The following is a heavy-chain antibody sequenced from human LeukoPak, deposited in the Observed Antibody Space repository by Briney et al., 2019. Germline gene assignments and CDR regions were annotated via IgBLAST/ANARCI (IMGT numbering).Heavy chain of an antibody. J-gene: IGHJ4*02. V-gene: IGHV4-59*01. CDR2: IYYSGST. D-gene: IGHD3-22*01. Sequence: SENLSLNCTVSGGSISSYYWSWLRQPPGQGLEWIGYIYYSGSTNYNPSLKSRVTISVDTSKNQFSLKLSSVTAADTAVYYCARDRRDSSGYYYTLDYWGQGTLVTVSS. CDR3: ARDRRDSSGYYYTLDY. CDR1: GGSISSYY.